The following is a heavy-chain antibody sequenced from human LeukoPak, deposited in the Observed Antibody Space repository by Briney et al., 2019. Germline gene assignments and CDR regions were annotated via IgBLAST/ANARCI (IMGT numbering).Heavy chain of an antibody. D-gene: IGHD2-15*01. Sequence: GGSLRLSCAASGFTFSSYSMNWVRQAPGKGLEWVSSISSSSSYIYYADSVKGRFTISRDNAKNSLYLQMNSLRAEDTAVYYWARDPVVVDAMMDYYYMDVWGKGTTVTVSS. V-gene: IGHV3-21*01. CDR2: ISSSSSYI. CDR1: GFTFSSYS. CDR3: ARDPVVVDAMMDYYYMDV. J-gene: IGHJ6*03.